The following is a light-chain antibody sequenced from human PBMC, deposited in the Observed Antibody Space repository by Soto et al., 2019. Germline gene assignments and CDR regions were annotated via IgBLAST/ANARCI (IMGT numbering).Light chain of an antibody. CDR3: ETWDRNPWV. CDR1: SGHSIDI. CDR2: LEVSGSY. Sequence: QSVLTQSSSASASLGSSVTLTCTLSSGHSIDIIAFHRQQPGKAPRYLMKLEVSGSYNTGSGVPDRFSGSSSGADRYLTLPNLQFEDEADYSCETWDRNPWVFGGGTKLTVL. V-gene: IGLV4-60*02. J-gene: IGLJ3*02.